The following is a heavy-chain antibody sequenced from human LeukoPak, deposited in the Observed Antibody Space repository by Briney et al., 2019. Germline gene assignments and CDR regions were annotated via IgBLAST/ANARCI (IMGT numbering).Heavy chain of an antibody. J-gene: IGHJ4*02. CDR3: ARVRGASYIDS. CDR1: GASVTTYY. V-gene: IGHV4-59*02. CDR2: IHYSGNT. Sequence: SETLSLTCTVSGASVTTYYWSWIRQPPGKGLESIAYIHYSGNTNYNPSLKSRVTMAIDTSKNQISLNLTSVTAADTAVSYCARVRGASYIDSWSQGTLVTVSS. D-gene: IGHD1-26*01.